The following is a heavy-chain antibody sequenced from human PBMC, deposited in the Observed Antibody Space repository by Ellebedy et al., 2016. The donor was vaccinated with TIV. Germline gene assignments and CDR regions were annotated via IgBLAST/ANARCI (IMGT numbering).Heavy chain of an antibody. CDR1: GFSFSDYW. CDR3: ARVGRSPHNWSFDS. D-gene: IGHD5-24*01. CDR2: IREDGGDK. V-gene: IGHV3-7*01. Sequence: GESLKISCATSGFSFSDYWLACVRQAPGKGLEWVANIREDGGDKYYLDSVKGRFTISRDDAETTTFLQMNSLRAEDTALYFCARVGRSPHNWSFDSWGQGTLVTVSS. J-gene: IGHJ4*02.